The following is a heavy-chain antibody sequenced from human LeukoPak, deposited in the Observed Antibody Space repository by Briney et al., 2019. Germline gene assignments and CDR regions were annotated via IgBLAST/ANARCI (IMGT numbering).Heavy chain of an antibody. Sequence: GRSLRLSCAASGSTFSSYGMHGVRQAPGKGLEGVAVIWYDGSNKYYADSVKGRFTISRDNSKNTLYLQMNSLRAEDTAVYYCARGRSPRVVVAATLWSDWFDPWGQGTLVTVSS. J-gene: IGHJ5*02. CDR1: GSTFSSYG. CDR2: IWYDGSNK. D-gene: IGHD2-15*01. V-gene: IGHV3-33*01. CDR3: ARGRSPRVVVAATLWSDWFDP.